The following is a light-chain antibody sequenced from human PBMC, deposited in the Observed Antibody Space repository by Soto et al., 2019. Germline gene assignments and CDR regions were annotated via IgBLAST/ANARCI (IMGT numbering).Light chain of an antibody. CDR2: DVS. V-gene: IGLV2-14*01. Sequence: QSALTQPASVSGSPGQSITISCTGTSSDVGGYNYVSWYQQHPGKAPKLMIYDVSNRPSGVSNRFSGSSATLGITGLQAEDEADYYCSTWDSSLSAVLFGGGTKLTVL. J-gene: IGLJ2*01. CDR1: SSDVGGYNY. CDR3: STWDSSLSAVL.